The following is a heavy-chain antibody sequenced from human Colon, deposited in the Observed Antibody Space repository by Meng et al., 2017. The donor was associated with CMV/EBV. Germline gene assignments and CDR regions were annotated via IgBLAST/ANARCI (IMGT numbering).Heavy chain of an antibody. Sequence: GGSLRLSCAASGFTFSSYGMNWVRQAPGKGLEWVSSITTASLYTYYADSVRGRFTISRDNANSSVYLHMTALRAEDTAVYYCAREGLRAVEATRSDYWGQGTLVTVSS. J-gene: IGHJ4*02. CDR2: ITTASLYT. CDR1: GFTFSSYG. CDR3: AREGLRAVEATRSDY. D-gene: IGHD6-19*01. V-gene: IGHV3-21*01.